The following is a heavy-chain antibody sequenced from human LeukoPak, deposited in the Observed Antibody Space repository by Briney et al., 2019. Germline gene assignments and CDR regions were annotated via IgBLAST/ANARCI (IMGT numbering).Heavy chain of an antibody. J-gene: IGHJ6*02. V-gene: IGHV4-4*02. CDR2: IYHSGNT. D-gene: IGHD5-18*01. Sequence: SETLSLTCAVSGGSINSSNWWSWVRQPPGKGLEWIGEIYHSGNTNYNPSLKSRVTISVDTSKNQFSLKLSSVTAADTAVYYCARVRRGYSYGSYYFYYGMDVWGQGTTVTVSS. CDR1: GGSINSSNW. CDR3: ARVRRGYSYGSYYFYYGMDV.